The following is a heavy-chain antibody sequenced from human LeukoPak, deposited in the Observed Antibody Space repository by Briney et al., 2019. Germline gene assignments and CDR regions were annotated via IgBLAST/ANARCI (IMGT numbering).Heavy chain of an antibody. CDR1: GASITSYY. CDR3: ASEVVTSIEYFQH. Sequence: SENLSLTCTVSGASITSYYWSWIRQPPGKALEWIGYIYYSGSTNYNPSLKSRVTISVDTSKNQFSLKLRSVTAADTAVYYCASEVVTSIEYFQHWGQGTLVTVSS. D-gene: IGHD2-21*02. J-gene: IGHJ1*01. CDR2: IYYSGST. V-gene: IGHV4-59*01.